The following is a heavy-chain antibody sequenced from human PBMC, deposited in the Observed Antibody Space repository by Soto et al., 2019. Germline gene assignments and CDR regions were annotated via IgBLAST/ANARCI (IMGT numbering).Heavy chain of an antibody. CDR3: ARVDSYWYFDL. CDR1: GFQFSSYS. V-gene: IGHV3-48*01. J-gene: IGHJ2*01. Sequence: EVQVEESGGGLVQPGGSLRLACAASGFQFSSYSMNWVRQAPGKGLEWVSYISSSSRTVYYADSVKGRFTMSRDNAKKSLYLQMNSLRAEDTAVYYCARVDSYWYFDLWGRGTLVTVSS. D-gene: IGHD2-2*03. CDR2: ISSSSRTV.